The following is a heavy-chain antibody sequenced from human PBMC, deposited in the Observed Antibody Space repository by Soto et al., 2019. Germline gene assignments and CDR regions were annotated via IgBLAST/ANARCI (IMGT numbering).Heavy chain of an antibody. CDR2: MSHSGGT. CDR3: AREGRGTATTVVDAFDI. CDR1: GGSVNSGNYY. Sequence: QVQLQQWGAGLLKPSETLSLTCAVYGGSVNSGNYYWSWIRQPPGKGLEWIGEMSHSGGTHFNPSLKSRVTISVDPSKNQFSRRWGSVTAADTALYYCAREGRGTATTVVDAFDIWGPGTLVTVSS. D-gene: IGHD1-1*01. J-gene: IGHJ3*02. V-gene: IGHV4-34*01.